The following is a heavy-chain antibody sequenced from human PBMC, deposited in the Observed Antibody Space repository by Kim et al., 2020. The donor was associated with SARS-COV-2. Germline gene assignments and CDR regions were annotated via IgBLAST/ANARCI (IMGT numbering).Heavy chain of an antibody. CDR3: AREYALAALVPVVHYGM. J-gene: IGHJ6*01. CDR1: GFTFSSYE. V-gene: IGHV3-48*03. Sequence: GGSLRLSCAASGFTFSSYEMNWVRQAPGKGLEWVSYISSSGSTLFYADSVKGRFTISRDNAKNSLYLQMNSLRAEDTAVYYCAREYALAALVPVVHYGM. CDR2: ISSSGSTL. D-gene: IGHD3-16*02.